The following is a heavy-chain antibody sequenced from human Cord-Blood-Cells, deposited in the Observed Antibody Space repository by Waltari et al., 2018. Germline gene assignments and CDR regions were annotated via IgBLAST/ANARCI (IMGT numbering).Heavy chain of an antibody. CDR1: GFTFSSYA. CDR2: ISYEGSNK. V-gene: IGHV3-30-3*01. Sequence: QVQLVESGGGVVQPGRSLRLSCAASGFTFSSYAMHWVRQAPGKGRGWLAVISYEGSNKYYAESVKGRFTISRDNSKNTLYLQMNSLRAEDTAVYYCARELAARGFDYWGQGTLVTVSS. CDR3: ARELAARGFDY. D-gene: IGHD6-6*01. J-gene: IGHJ4*02.